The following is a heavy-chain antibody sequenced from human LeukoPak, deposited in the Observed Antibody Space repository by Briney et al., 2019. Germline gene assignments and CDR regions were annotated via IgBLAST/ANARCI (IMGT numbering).Heavy chain of an antibody. CDR3: AKAPIRGSGWYGHTYYFDY. Sequence: LPGGSLRLSCAASGFTFSSYSMNWVRQAPGKGLEWVSAISGSGGSTYYADSVKGRFTISRDNSKNTLYLQMNSLRAEDTAVYYCAKAPIRGSGWYGHTYYFDYWGQGTLVTVSS. CDR1: GFTFSSYS. D-gene: IGHD6-19*01. CDR2: ISGSGGST. J-gene: IGHJ4*02. V-gene: IGHV3-23*01.